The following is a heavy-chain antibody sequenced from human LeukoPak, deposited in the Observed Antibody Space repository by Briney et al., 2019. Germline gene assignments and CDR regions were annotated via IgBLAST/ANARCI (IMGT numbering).Heavy chain of an antibody. CDR2: IYYSGST. J-gene: IGHJ3*02. V-gene: IGHV4-59*08. CDR1: GGSISSYY. Sequence: SETLSLTRTVSGGSISSYYWGWLRQPPGKGLEWIGYIYYSGSTNYNPSLKSRVTISVDTSKNQFSLKLSSVTAADTAVYYCAAPKAGYSSGWYAFDIWGQGTMVTVSS. D-gene: IGHD6-19*01. CDR3: AAPKAGYSSGWYAFDI.